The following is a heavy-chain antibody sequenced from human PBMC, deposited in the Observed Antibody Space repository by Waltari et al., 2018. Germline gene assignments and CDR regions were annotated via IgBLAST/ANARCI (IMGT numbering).Heavy chain of an antibody. D-gene: IGHD3-3*01. CDR3: ATAGDTYYDFWS. CDR2: VDPEDGET. J-gene: IGHJ4*02. CDR1: GNTFADYY. Sequence: DVQLVQSGAEVKKPGATVNISCKVYGNTFADYYMHWVQQAPGKGLEWMGLVDPEDGETIYAEKFQGRVTITADTSTDTAYMELSSLRSEDTAVYYCATAGDTYYDFWSWGQGTLVTVSS. V-gene: IGHV1-69-2*01.